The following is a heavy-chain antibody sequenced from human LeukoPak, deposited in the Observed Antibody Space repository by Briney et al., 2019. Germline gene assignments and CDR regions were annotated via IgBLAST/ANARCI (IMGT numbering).Heavy chain of an antibody. CDR2: IYYSGST. CDR1: GGSISSYY. V-gene: IGHV4-59*12. D-gene: IGHD2-8*01. Sequence: PSETLSLTCTVSGGSISSYYWSWIRQPPGKGLEWIGYIYYSGSTNYNPSLKSRVTISVDTSKNQFSLKLSSVTAADTAVYYCAKTSTNGMKTHFDYWGQGTLVTVSS. CDR3: AKTSTNGMKTHFDY. J-gene: IGHJ4*02.